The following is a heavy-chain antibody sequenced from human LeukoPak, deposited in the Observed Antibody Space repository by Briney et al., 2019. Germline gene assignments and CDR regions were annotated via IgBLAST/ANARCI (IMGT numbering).Heavy chain of an antibody. Sequence: GGSLRLSCAASGFTFSSYAMSWVRQAPGKGLEWVSAISGSGGSTYYADSVKGRFTISRDNSKNTLYLQMNTLRAEDTAVYYCAKAATTYCSSTICYDGFDPWGQGTLVTVS. D-gene: IGHD2-2*01. CDR3: AKAATTYCSSTICYDGFDP. J-gene: IGHJ5*02. CDR1: GFTFSSYA. V-gene: IGHV3-23*01. CDR2: ISGSGGST.